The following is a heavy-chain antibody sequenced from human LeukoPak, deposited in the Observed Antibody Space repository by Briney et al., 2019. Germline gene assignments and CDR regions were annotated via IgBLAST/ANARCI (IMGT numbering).Heavy chain of an antibody. J-gene: IGHJ4*02. V-gene: IGHV2-70*11. CDR1: GFSLSTSEMC. D-gene: IGHD6-19*01. CDR2: IDWDDDK. CDR3: ARIRSSSGWVFDY. Sequence: ASGPALVKPTQTLTLTWTFSGFSLSTSEMCVSWIRQPPGKALEWLARIDWDDDKYYSTSLKTRLTISKDTSKNQVVLTMTNLDPVDTATYYCARIRSSSGWVFDYWGQGTLVTVSS.